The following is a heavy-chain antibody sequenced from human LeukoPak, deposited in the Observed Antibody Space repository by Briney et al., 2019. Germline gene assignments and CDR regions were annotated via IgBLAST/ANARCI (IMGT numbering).Heavy chain of an antibody. Sequence: DPSETLSLTCAVYGGSFSGYFWSWIRQPPGKGLEWIGEVNHSGRTNYNPSLKSRVTISVDTSKNQFSLKLSSVTAADTAVYYCARDRSAGSWGQGTLVTVSS. CDR3: ARDRSAGS. CDR1: GGSFSGYF. V-gene: IGHV4-34*01. J-gene: IGHJ4*02. CDR2: VNHSGRT.